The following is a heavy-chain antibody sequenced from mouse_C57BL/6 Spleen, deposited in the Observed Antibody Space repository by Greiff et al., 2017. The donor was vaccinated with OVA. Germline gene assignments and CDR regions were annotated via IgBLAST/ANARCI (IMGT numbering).Heavy chain of an antibody. CDR2: IDPSDSYT. D-gene: IGHD1-1*01. V-gene: IGHV1-69*01. CDR3: ARADYYGSSSYYFDY. Sequence: QVQLQQPGAELVMPGASVKLSCKASGYTFTSYWMHWVKQRPGQGLEWIGEIDPSDSYTNYNQKFKGKSTLTVDKSSSTAYMQLSSRTSEDSAVYYCARADYYGSSSYYFDYWGQGTTLTVSS. J-gene: IGHJ2*01. CDR1: GYTFTSYW.